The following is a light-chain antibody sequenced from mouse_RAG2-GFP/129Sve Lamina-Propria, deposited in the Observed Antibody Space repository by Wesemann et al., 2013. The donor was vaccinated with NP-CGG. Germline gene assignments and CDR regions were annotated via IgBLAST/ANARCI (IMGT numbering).Light chain of an antibody. CDR2: STS. J-gene: IGKJ5*01. Sequence: QIVLTQSPAIMSASLGEEITLTCSASSSVSYMHWYQQKSGTSPKLLIYSTSNLASGVPSRFSGSGSGTFYSLTISSVEAEDAADYYCQQWSSNPLTFGAGTKLELK. V-gene: IGKV4-80*01. CDR3: QQWSSNPLT. CDR1: SSVSY.